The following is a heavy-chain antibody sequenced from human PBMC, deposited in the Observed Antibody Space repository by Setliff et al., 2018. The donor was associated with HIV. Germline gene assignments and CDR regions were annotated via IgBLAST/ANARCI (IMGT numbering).Heavy chain of an antibody. D-gene: IGHD6-13*01. CDR1: GYTFTGYY. Sequence: ASVKVSCKASGYTFTGYYMHWVRQAPGQGLEWMGWINPNRGGTNYAQRLQGRVTMTRDTSISTANMELSRLRSEDTAVYYGARDTAGGIAALNQFDPWGQGTLVTVS. J-gene: IGHJ5*02. CDR2: INPNRGGT. V-gene: IGHV1-2*02. CDR3: ARDTAGGIAALNQFDP.